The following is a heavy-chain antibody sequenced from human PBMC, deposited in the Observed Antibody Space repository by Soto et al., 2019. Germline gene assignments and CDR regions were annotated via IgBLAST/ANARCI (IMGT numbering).Heavy chain of an antibody. CDR1: GGTFSSYA. CDR2: IIPIFGTA. CDR3: AKGVLGPRNSFDY. V-gene: IGHV1-69*05. Sequence: QVQLVQSGAEVKKPGSSVKVSCKASGGTFSSYAISWVRQAPGQGLEWMGGIIPIFGTANYAQKFQGRVTXTXDXXTSTAYMELSSLRSEDTAVYYCAKGVLGPRNSFDYWGQGTLVTVSS. J-gene: IGHJ4*02. D-gene: IGHD3-3*02.